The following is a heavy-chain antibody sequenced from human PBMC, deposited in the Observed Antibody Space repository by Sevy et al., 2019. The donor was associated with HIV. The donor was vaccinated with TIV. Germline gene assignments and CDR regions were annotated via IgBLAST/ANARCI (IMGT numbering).Heavy chain of an antibody. J-gene: IGHJ5*02. V-gene: IGHV3-23*01. CDR1: GFTFSSYA. Sequence: GGSLRLSCAASGFTFSSYAMSWVRQAPGKGLEWVSAISGSGGSTYYADSVKGRFTISRDNSKNTPYLQMNSLRAEDTAVYYCAKDRIDGYYVFSLRAHFDPWGQGTLVTVSS. CDR2: ISGSGGST. CDR3: AKDRIDGYYVFSLRAHFDP. D-gene: IGHD4-17*01.